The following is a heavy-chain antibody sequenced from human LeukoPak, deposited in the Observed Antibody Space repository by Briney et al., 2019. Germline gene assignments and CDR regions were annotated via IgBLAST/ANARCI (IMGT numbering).Heavy chain of an antibody. D-gene: IGHD1-1*01. Sequence: SETLSLTCAVYGGSFSGYYWSWIRQPPGKGLEWIGEINQSGSTNYNPSLKSRVTISVDTSTHQFSLKLSSVTAADTAVYYCARGRRPLFPYYYYSYYMDVWGKGTTVTVSS. CDR1: GGSFSGYY. CDR2: INQSGST. J-gene: IGHJ6*03. CDR3: ARGRRPLFPYYYYSYYMDV. V-gene: IGHV4-34*01.